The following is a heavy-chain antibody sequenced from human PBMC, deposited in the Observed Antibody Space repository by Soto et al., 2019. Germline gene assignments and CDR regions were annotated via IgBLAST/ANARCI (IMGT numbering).Heavy chain of an antibody. D-gene: IGHD3-3*01. V-gene: IGHV1-18*01. CDR3: ARAGAADYDFWSGSYFQH. CDR1: GYTFTSYG. CDR2: ISAHNGNT. Sequence: QVQLVQSGAEVKKPGASVKVSCKASGYTFTSYGISWVRQAPGQGLEWMGWISAHNGNTNYAQKLQGRVTMTTDTSTSTAYMELRSLRSDDTAVYYCARAGAADYDFWSGSYFQHWGQGTLVTVSS. J-gene: IGHJ1*01.